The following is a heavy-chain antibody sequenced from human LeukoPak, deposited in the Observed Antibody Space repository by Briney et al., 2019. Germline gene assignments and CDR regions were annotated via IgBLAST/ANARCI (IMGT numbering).Heavy chain of an antibody. V-gene: IGHV4-34*01. J-gene: IGHJ4*02. CDR2: INHSGST. Sequence: SETLSLTCAVYGGSFSGYYWSWIRQPPGKGLEWIGEINHSGSTNYNPSLKSRVTISVDTSKNQFSLKLSSVTAADTAVYYCARLQNSSGWYNYFDYWGQGTLVTVSS. D-gene: IGHD6-19*01. CDR3: ARLQNSSGWYNYFDY. CDR1: GGSFSGYY.